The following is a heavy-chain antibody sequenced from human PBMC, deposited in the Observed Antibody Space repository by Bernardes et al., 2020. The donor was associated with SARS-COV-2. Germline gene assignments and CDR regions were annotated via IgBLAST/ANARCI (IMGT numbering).Heavy chain of an antibody. CDR3: ATRVTIFQEVIISPGDYYGMDA. Sequence: ASVKVSCVASGYTFISYAINWVRQAPGQGLEWMGWIRPYNGHTKYAQKFEGRVTMTTDTSTNTGYMELRSLRSDDTAVYYCATRVTIFQEVIISPGDYYGMDAWGQGATVTVSS. CDR1: GYTFISYA. D-gene: IGHD3-3*01. CDR2: IRPYNGHT. V-gene: IGHV1-18*04. J-gene: IGHJ6*02.